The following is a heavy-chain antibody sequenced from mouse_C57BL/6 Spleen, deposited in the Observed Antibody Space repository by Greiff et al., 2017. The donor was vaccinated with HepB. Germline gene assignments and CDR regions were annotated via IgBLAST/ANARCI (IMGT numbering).Heavy chain of an antibody. Sequence: EVKLVESGGGLVKPGGSLKLSCAASGFTFSSYAMAWVRQTPEKRLEWVATISAGGSYTYYPDNVKGRCTISRDNAKNNLYLRMSHLKSEDTAMSYCARDQGKLGRYFDYWGQGTTLTVSS. CDR1: GFTFSSYA. CDR2: ISAGGSYT. J-gene: IGHJ2*01. D-gene: IGHD3-2*02. CDR3: ARDQGKLGRYFDY. V-gene: IGHV5-4*01.